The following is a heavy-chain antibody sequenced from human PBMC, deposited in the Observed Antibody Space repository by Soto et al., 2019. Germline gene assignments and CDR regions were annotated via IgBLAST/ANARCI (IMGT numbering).Heavy chain of an antibody. D-gene: IGHD6-19*01. CDR3: ARDKGGSVAGFNWFDP. J-gene: IGHJ5*02. CDR2: ISSSSTTI. V-gene: IGHV3-48*01. CDR1: GSSVSTFG. Sequence: GGSLRLSCVASGSSVSTFGMNWVRQAPGEGLEWVAYISSSSTTIFYGGSVKGRFTASRDNAENSMYLEMNNLRVEDTAIYYCARDKGGSVAGFNWFDPWGHGTLVTVSS.